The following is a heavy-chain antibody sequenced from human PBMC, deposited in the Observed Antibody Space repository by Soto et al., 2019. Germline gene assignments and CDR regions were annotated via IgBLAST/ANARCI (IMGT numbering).Heavy chain of an antibody. Sequence: EVQLVESGGDLIQPGGSLRLSCAASGFTVSSYYMSWVRQAPGKGLEWVSVMSSGGSTFHADSVKGRFTIPRDNSKNTLYLQMNSLRAEDTAVYYCARSYNLDYWGQGTLVTVSS. CDR3: ARSYNLDY. V-gene: IGHV3-53*01. CDR2: MSSGGST. CDR1: GFTVSSYY. J-gene: IGHJ4*02. D-gene: IGHD1-1*01.